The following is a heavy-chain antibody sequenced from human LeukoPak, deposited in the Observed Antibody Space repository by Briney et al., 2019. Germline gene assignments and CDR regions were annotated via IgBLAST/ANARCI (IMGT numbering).Heavy chain of an antibody. CDR3: AKDITAA. J-gene: IGHJ5*02. Sequence: GGSLRLSCAASGFTFSSYAMSWVRQAPGKGLEWVSAISGSGGTPYYADSVKGRFTISRDNSKNTLFLQMSSLRAEDTAIYYCAKDITAAWGQGTLVTVSS. CDR1: GFTFSSYA. CDR2: ISGSGGTP. V-gene: IGHV3-23*01. D-gene: IGHD6-13*01.